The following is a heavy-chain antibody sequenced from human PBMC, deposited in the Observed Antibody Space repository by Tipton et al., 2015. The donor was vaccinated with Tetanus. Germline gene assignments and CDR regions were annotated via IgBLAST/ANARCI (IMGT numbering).Heavy chain of an antibody. Sequence: SLRLSCAASGFTFRTYDMSWVRQAPGKGLEWVAVISYDGSNKYDAESVKGRLTISRDNSNNTLYVQMDSLRAEDTAVYYCARGPYHYGDYYFDYWGRGTLVTVSS. D-gene: IGHD4-17*01. CDR1: GFTFRTYD. CDR2: ISYDGSNK. CDR3: ARGPYHYGDYYFDY. V-gene: IGHV3-30-3*01. J-gene: IGHJ4*02.